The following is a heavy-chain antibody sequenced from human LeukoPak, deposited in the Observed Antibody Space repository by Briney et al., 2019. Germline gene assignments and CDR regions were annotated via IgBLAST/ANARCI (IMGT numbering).Heavy chain of an antibody. D-gene: IGHD3-16*02. CDR2: ISAYNGNT. Sequence: ASVKVSCKASGYTFTSYGISWVRQAPGQGLEWMGWISAYNGNTNYAQKLQGRVTMTTDTSTSTAYMELRSLRSDDTAVYYCARDLIMITFGGVIVHPDYFDYWGQGTLVTVSS. CDR1: GYTFTSYG. J-gene: IGHJ4*02. V-gene: IGHV1-18*01. CDR3: ARDLIMITFGGVIVHPDYFDY.